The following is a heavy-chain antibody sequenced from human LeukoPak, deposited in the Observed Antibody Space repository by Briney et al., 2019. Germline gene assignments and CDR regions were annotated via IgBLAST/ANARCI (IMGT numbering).Heavy chain of an antibody. J-gene: IGHJ2*01. CDR2: TSGSGGST. CDR1: GFTFSSYA. D-gene: IGHD3-10*01. CDR3: AKGPGYWYFDL. V-gene: IGHV3-23*01. Sequence: GGSLRLSCAASGFTFSSYAMSWVRQAPGKGLEWVSATSGSGGSTYYADSVKGRFTISRDNSKNTLYLQMNSLRAEDAAVYYCAKGPGYWYFDLWGRGTLVTVSS.